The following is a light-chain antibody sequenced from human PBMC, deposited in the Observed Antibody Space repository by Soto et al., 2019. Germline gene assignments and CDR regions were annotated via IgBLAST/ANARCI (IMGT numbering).Light chain of an antibody. CDR3: MQGSSWPST. V-gene: IGKV2-30*01. CDR2: KVS. J-gene: IGKJ2*01. Sequence: DVVMTQSPLSLPVSLGQPASITCRSSQGLVYKDGNIYLNWFHQRPGKSPRRLIYKVSNRDSGVPDRFSGSGSGTEFTLKISRVEADDIGVYYCMQGSSWPSTFGQGTKLEIK. CDR1: QGLVYKDGNIY.